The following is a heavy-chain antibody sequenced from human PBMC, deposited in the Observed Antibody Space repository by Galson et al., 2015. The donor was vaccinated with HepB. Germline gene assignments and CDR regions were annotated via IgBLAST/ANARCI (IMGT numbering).Heavy chain of an antibody. Sequence: SVKVSCKASGYTFTSYDINWVRQAPGQGLEWMGWMNPRSGNKIYAQKFQGRVAMTRNTSISTAYMELNSLRSEDTAVYYCARGRAGVNGLSWRWFDPWGQGTLVIVPS. D-gene: IGHD2-8*01. J-gene: IGHJ5*02. CDR2: MNPRSGNK. V-gene: IGHV1-8*01. CDR3: ARGRAGVNGLSWRWFDP. CDR1: GYTFTSYD.